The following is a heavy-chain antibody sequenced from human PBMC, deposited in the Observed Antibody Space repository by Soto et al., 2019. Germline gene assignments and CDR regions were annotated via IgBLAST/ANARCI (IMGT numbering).Heavy chain of an antibody. J-gene: IGHJ5*02. CDR1: GGSISSYY. CDR2: IYYSGST. Sequence: SETLSLTCTVSGGSISSYYWSWIWQPPGKGLEWIGYIYYSGSTNYKPSLKSRVTISVDMSKNQFSLRLSSVTAADTAVYYCARVPYYDSSRIWFDPWGQGTLVTVSS. CDR3: ARVPYYDSSRIWFDP. V-gene: IGHV4-59*01. D-gene: IGHD3-22*01.